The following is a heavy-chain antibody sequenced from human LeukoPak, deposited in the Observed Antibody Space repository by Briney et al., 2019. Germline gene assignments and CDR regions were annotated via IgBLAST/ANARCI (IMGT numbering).Heavy chain of an antibody. CDR1: GYTFTGYY. V-gene: IGHV1-2*04. J-gene: IGHJ5*02. CDR2: INPNSGGT. Sequence: ASVTVSCTASGYTFTGYYMHWVRQAPGQGLEWMGWINPNSGGTNYAQKFQGWVTMTRDTSISTAYMELSRLRSDDTAVYYCARDRYCSGGSCYSGFDPWGQGTLVTVSS. D-gene: IGHD2-15*01. CDR3: ARDRYCSGGSCYSGFDP.